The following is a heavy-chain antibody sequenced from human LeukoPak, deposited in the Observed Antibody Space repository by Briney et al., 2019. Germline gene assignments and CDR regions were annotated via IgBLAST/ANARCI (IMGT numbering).Heavy chain of an antibody. CDR1: GFSFSTSAAG. CDR3: AHRSRGYGYGIDY. J-gene: IGHJ4*02. CDR2: ISWDDTK. D-gene: IGHD5-18*01. Sequence: SGPTLVKPTQTLTLTCTFSGFSFSTSAAGVGWIRQPPGKALEWLALISWDDTKHYSPSLKSRLTITKDTSKNQVVLIMTNMDPVDTATYYCAHRSRGYGYGIDYWGQGAPVTVSS. V-gene: IGHV2-5*02.